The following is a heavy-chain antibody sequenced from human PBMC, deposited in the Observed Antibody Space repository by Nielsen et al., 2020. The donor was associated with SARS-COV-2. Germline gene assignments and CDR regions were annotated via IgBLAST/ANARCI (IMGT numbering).Heavy chain of an antibody. D-gene: IGHD3-9*01. CDR1: GFTFSSYA. CDR2: ISGSGDNT. J-gene: IGHJ4*02. Sequence: GESLKISCAASGFTFSSYAMSWVRQAPGKGLEWVSAISGSGDNTNHADSVKGRFTISRDNSKNTLYLQMNSLRAEDTAVYYCPKVRFDSQFDYWGLGTLVTVSS. CDR3: PKVRFDSQFDY. V-gene: IGHV3-23*01.